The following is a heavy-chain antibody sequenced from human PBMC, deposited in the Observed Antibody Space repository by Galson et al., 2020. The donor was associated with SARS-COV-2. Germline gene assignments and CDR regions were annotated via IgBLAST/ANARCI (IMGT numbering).Heavy chain of an antibody. CDR3: ARDLRTDNWNYRVGYYYYMDV. V-gene: IGHV4-59*01. J-gene: IGHJ6*03. CDR2: IYYSGST. CDR1: GGSISSYY. D-gene: IGHD1-7*01. Sequence: SETLSLTCTVSGGSISSYYWSWIRQPPGKGLEWIGYIYYSGSTNYNPSLKSRVTISVDTSKNQFSLKLSSVTAADTAVYYCARDLRTDNWNYRVGYYYYMDVWGKGTTVTVSS.